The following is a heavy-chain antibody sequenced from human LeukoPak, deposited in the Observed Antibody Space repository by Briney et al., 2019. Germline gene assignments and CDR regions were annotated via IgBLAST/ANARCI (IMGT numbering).Heavy chain of an antibody. V-gene: IGHV4-59*01. J-gene: IGHJ4*02. CDR1: GDXISSSY. CDR2: IYFTGIT. CDR3: ARSSGAFDY. Sequence: SETLSLTCTVSGDXISSSYWSWIRQPPGKGLEWIGYIYFTGITNYNPSLRSRVTMSLDTSKNQFSLKLNSVTAADTAVYYCARSSGAFDYWGQGALVTVSS.